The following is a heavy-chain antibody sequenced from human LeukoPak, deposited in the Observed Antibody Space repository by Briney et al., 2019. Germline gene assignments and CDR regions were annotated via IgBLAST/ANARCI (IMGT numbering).Heavy chain of an antibody. CDR3: TKVQSRIAVAGSPIDY. V-gene: IGHV3-43*02. CDR2: ISGDAGST. J-gene: IGHJ4*02. D-gene: IGHD6-19*01. CDR1: GFTFDDYA. Sequence: GGSLRLSCAASGFTFDDYAMHWVRQAPGKGLEWVSLISGDAGSTYYADSVRGRFTISRDNSKNSLFLQMNSLTTEDTAFYYCTKVQSRIAVAGSPIDYWGQGTLVTVS.